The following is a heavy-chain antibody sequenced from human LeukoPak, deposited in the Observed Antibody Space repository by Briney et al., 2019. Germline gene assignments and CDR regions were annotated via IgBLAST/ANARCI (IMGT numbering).Heavy chain of an antibody. CDR1: GFTFSDYY. J-gene: IGHJ4*02. Sequence: GGSLRLSCAASGFTFSDYYMSWIRQAPGKGLEWVSYISSSGSTIYYADSVKGRFTISRDNAKNSLYLQMNSLRAEDTAVYYCARSPAANTPFDYYLDSWGQGTLVTVSS. CDR3: ARSPAANTPFDYYLDS. V-gene: IGHV3-11*01. CDR2: ISSSGSTI. D-gene: IGHD2-2*01.